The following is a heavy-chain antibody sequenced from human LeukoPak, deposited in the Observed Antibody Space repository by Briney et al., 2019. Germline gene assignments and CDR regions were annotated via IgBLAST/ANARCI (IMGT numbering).Heavy chain of an antibody. V-gene: IGHV3-23*01. J-gene: IGHJ4*02. CDR3: ATNTSNGDRYFDY. D-gene: IGHD4-17*01. CDR2: ISPTTGTT. Sequence: GGSLRLSCAASGFTFSSYAMSWIRQAPGKGLEWLSAISPTTGTTFYADSVKGRFTISRDNSKNTLYLQMNILRAEDMAVYYCATNTSNGDRYFDYRGQGSLVTVSS. CDR1: GFTFSSYA.